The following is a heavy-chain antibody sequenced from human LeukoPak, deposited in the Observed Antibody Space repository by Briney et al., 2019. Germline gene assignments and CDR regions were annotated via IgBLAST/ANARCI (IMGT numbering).Heavy chain of an antibody. CDR3: ARAQYQLYYFDY. CDR2: IKQDGSEK. Sequence: GGPLNLSWEASGLTFISIGMSWSPRAPGKGLEWVANIKQDGSEKYYVDSVKGRFTISRDNAKNSLYLQMNSLRAEDTAVYYCARAQYQLYYFDYWGQGTLVTVSS. V-gene: IGHV3-7*04. CDR1: GLTFISIG. D-gene: IGHD2-2*01. J-gene: IGHJ4*02.